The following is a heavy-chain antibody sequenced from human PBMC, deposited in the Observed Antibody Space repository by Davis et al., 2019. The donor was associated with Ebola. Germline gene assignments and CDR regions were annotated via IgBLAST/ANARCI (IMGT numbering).Heavy chain of an antibody. CDR2: IKQDGSEK. D-gene: IGHD2-15*01. J-gene: IGHJ6*02. CDR3: VASGPYYYGMDV. Sequence: GESLKISCAASGFTFSSYWMSWVRQAPGKGLEWVANIKQDGSEKYYVDSVKGRFTISRDNAKNSLYLQMNSLRAEDTAVYYCVASGPYYYGMDVWGQGTTVTVSS. V-gene: IGHV3-7*01. CDR1: GFTFSSYW.